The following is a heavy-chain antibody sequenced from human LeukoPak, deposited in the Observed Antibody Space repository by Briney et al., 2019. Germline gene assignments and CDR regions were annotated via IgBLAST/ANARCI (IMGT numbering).Heavy chain of an antibody. CDR3: ARGDLFIDY. Sequence: GGSLRLSCAASGFTFSSYAMHWVRQAPGKGLEWVAVISYDGSNKYYADSVKGRFTISRDNSKNTLYLQMNSLRAEDTAVYYCARGDLFIDYWGQGTLVTVSS. V-gene: IGHV3-30*04. J-gene: IGHJ4*02. CDR2: ISYDGSNK. CDR1: GFTFSSYA.